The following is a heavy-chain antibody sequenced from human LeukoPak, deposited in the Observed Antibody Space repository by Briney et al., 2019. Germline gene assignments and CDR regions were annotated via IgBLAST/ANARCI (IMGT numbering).Heavy chain of an antibody. J-gene: IGHJ5*02. V-gene: IGHV1-2*02. Sequence: PSVKLSCKASGYTLTGYYMHWERQAPGQGLEWMGWINPNSGGTIYAQKIQGRVTMTRDTSISTAYMELSRLRSDDTAVYYCARGASGVYTVTTSWFDPWGQGTLVTVSS. D-gene: IGHD4-17*01. CDR3: ARGASGVYTVTTSWFDP. CDR1: GYTLTGYY. CDR2: INPNSGGT.